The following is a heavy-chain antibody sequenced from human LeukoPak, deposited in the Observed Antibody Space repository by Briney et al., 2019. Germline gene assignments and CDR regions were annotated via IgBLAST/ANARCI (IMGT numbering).Heavy chain of an antibody. Sequence: GGSLRLSCAASGFAFSSYAMSWVRQAPGKGLEWGSYISGSSSTIYYADSVKGRFTISRDNGKNTLYLQMNSLRAEDTAVYYCARGSTYYDSSGQVPFDYWGQGTLVTVSS. D-gene: IGHD3-22*01. CDR2: ISGSSSTI. CDR1: GFAFSSYA. V-gene: IGHV3-48*01. J-gene: IGHJ4*02. CDR3: ARGSTYYDSSGQVPFDY.